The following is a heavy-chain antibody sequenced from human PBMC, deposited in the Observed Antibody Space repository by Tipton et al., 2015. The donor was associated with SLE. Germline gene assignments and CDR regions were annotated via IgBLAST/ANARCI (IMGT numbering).Heavy chain of an antibody. CDR3: ARNKATPDY. J-gene: IGHJ4*02. V-gene: IGHV4-59*11. CDR2: VSYSGTT. D-gene: IGHD4-23*01. CDR1: GVSISSHY. Sequence: TLSLTCTVSGVSISSHYWSWIRQPPGKALEWIGYVSYSGTTNYNPSFRSRVTVSVDTSKNQFSLKLTSVTDADTAIYYCARNKATPDYWGQGTLVTVSS.